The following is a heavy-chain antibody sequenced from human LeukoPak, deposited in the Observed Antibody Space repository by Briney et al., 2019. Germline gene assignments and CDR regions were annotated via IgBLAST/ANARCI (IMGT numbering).Heavy chain of an antibody. V-gene: IGHV1-46*01. J-gene: IGHJ4*02. CDR3: ARGATEIDY. Sequence: ASVKVSCKASGYTFTSYYIHWVRQAPGQGLEWMAIINPSGGSTTYAQKFQGRLTMTRDTSTSIVYMELSGLRSEDTAFYYCARGATEIDYWGQGTLVTVSS. CDR1: GYTFTSYY. D-gene: IGHD5-12*01. CDR2: INPSGGST.